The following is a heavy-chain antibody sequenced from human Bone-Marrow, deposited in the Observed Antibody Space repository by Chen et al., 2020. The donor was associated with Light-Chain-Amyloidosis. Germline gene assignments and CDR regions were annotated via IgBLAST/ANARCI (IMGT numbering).Heavy chain of an antibody. CDR3: ARDLRERRGGGTVNVLDV. V-gene: IGHV1-46*01. D-gene: IGHD1-1*01. CDR2: IDPFIRRA. Sequence: QVQLVQSGAEVKKPGASVKISCKASGYSFTFTSHYIHWVRQAPGQGLEYVGMIDPFIRRATYVQKFQDRVTIATDTSTNTIYMEVTSLRSEDTAVYYCARDLRERRGGGTVNVLDVWGQGTMVTVSS. CDR1: GYSFTFTSHY. J-gene: IGHJ3*01.